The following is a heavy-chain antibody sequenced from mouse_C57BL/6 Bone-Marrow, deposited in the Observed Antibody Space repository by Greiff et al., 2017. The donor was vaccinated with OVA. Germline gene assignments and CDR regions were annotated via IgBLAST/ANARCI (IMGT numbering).Heavy chain of an antibody. CDR1: GFNIKDDY. Sequence: EVKLQESGAELVRPGASVKLSCTASGFNIKDDYMHWVKQRPEQGLEWIGWIDPENGDTEYASKFQGKATITADTSSNTAYLQLSSLTSEDTAVYYCTTGYYGSSYGFAYWGQGTLVTVSA. J-gene: IGHJ3*01. CDR2: IDPENGDT. CDR3: TTGYYGSSYGFAY. V-gene: IGHV14-4*01. D-gene: IGHD1-1*01.